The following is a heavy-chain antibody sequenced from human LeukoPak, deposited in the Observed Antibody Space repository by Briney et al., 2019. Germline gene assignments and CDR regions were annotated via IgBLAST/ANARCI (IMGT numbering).Heavy chain of an antibody. D-gene: IGHD3-10*01. CDR1: GFTFSSYW. V-gene: IGHV3-7*01. CDR2: IKQDGSEK. J-gene: IGHJ4*02. Sequence: GGSLRLSCAASGFTFSSYWMSWVRQAPGEGLEWVANIKQDGSEKYYVDSVKGRFTISRDNAKNSLYLQMNSLRAEDTAVYYCARSHLLLWFGESLDYWGQGTLVTVSS. CDR3: ARSHLLLWFGESLDY.